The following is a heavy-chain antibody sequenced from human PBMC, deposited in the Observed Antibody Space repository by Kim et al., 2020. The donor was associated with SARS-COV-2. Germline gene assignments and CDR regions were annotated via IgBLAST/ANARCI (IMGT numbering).Heavy chain of an antibody. D-gene: IGHD1-26*01. J-gene: IGHJ4*02. V-gene: IGHV1-69*13. CDR3: ARGGVYSGSLAGVYYFDY. CDR2: IIPIFGTA. Sequence: SVKVSCKASGGTFSSYAISWVRQAPGQGLEWMGGIIPIFGTANYAQKFQGRVTITADESTSTAYMELSSLRSEDTAVYYCARGGVYSGSLAGVYYFDYWGQGTLVTVSS. CDR1: GGTFSSYA.